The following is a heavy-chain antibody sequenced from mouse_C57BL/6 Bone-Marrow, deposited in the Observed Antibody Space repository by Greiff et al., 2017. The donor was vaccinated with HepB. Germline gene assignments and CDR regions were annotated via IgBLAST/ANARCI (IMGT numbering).Heavy chain of an antibody. Sequence: EVQLQESGGDLVKPGGSLKLSCAASGFTFSSYGMSWVRQTPDKRLEWVATISSGGSYTYYPDSVKGRFTISRDNAKNTLYLQMSSLKSEDTAMYYCARGGYAMDYWGQGTSVTVSS. J-gene: IGHJ4*01. CDR1: GFTFSSYG. V-gene: IGHV5-6*01. CDR3: ARGGYAMDY. CDR2: ISSGGSYT.